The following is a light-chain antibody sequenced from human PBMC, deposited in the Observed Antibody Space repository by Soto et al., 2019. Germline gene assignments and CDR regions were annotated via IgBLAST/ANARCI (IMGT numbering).Light chain of an antibody. J-gene: IGKJ4*01. Sequence: DIQMTHSPSSLSASVGDRVTFTCRANQDISTSLAWFQQKPGRGPKSLIYAASSLQSGVPSRFSGNGSGTDFSLTISSLQPVDFATYYCQHYKTYPLTFGGGTKVEI. V-gene: IGKV1-16*01. CDR1: QDISTS. CDR2: AAS. CDR3: QHYKTYPLT.